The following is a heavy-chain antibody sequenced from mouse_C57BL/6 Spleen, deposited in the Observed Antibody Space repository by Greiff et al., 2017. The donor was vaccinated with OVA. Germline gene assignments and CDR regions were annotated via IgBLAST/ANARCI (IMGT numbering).Heavy chain of an antibody. CDR1: GFNIKDYY. CDR2: IDPEDGET. J-gene: IGHJ3*01. Sequence: EVQLQQSGAELVKPGASVKLSCTASGFNIKDYYMHWVKQRTEQGLEWIGRIDPEDGETKCAPKFQGKATITADTSSNTAYLQLSSLTSEDTAVYYCASWDEGFAYWGQGTLVTVSA. CDR3: ASWDEGFAY. V-gene: IGHV14-2*01. D-gene: IGHD4-1*01.